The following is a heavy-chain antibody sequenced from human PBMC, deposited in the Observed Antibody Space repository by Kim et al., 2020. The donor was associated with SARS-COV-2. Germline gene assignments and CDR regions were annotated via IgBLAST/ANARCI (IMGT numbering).Heavy chain of an antibody. CDR3: ARGTPRAGTISSTLGIDY. CDR1: GGSFSGYY. CDR2: INHSGST. Sequence: SETLSLTCAVYGGSFSGYYWSWIRQPPGKGLEWIGEINHSGSTNYNPSLKSRVTISVDTSKNQFSLKLSSVTAADTAVYYCARGTPRAGTISSTLGIDYWGQGTLVTVSS. J-gene: IGHJ4*02. V-gene: IGHV4-34*01. D-gene: IGHD3-9*01.